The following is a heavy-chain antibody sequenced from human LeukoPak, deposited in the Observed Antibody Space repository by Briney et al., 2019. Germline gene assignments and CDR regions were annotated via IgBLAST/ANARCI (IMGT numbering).Heavy chain of an antibody. CDR2: IDPDDSDT. Sequence: GESLKISCKGSGYSFGNRWIGWVRQMPGKGLEWMGIIDPDDSDTIDTPSFDGQVTISADKSISTDYLQWSSLKASDPAMYYCARGAYGSGSSYNYYGMDVWGQGTTVTVSS. CDR1: GYSFGNRW. J-gene: IGHJ6*02. D-gene: IGHD3-10*01. V-gene: IGHV5-51*01. CDR3: ARGAYGSGSSYNYYGMDV.